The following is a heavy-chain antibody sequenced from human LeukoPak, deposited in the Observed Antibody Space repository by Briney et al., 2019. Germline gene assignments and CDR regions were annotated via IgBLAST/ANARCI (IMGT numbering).Heavy chain of an antibody. D-gene: IGHD3-22*01. J-gene: IGHJ4*02. Sequence: SETLSLTCTVSGGSISSYYGSWIRQPAGKGLEWIGRIYTSGSTNYNPSLKSPVTMSVDTSKNQFSLKLSSVTAADTAVYYCARDAFRYYYDSSGYYGDFDYWGQGTLVTVSS. V-gene: IGHV4-4*07. CDR2: IYTSGST. CDR1: GGSISSYY. CDR3: ARDAFRYYYDSSGYYGDFDY.